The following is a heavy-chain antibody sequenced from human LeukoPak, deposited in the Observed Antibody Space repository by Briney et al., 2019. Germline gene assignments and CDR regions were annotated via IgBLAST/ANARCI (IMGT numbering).Heavy chain of an antibody. CDR3: AKVHFSGWSYYGMDF. Sequence: GASVKVSCKASGGTFSSYAISWVRQAPGQGLEWMGRIIPILGIANYAQKFQGRVTITADKSTSTAYMELSSLRSEDTAVYYCAKVHFSGWSYYGMDFWGQGTTVTVSS. V-gene: IGHV1-69*04. CDR1: GGTFSSYA. CDR2: IIPILGIA. J-gene: IGHJ6*02. D-gene: IGHD6-19*01.